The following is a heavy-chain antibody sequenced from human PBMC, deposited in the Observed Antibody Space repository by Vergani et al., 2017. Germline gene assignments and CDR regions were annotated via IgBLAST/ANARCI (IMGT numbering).Heavy chain of an antibody. J-gene: IGHJ4*02. CDR1: GFTFSSYA. D-gene: IGHD3-22*01. CDR3: AKVMLVQWXSDY. Sequence: EVQLLESGGGLVQPGGSLRLSCAASGFTFSSYAMSWVRQAPGKGLEWVSGISGSGGSTYYADSVKGRFTISRDNSKKTLYLQMNSLRAEDTAVYYCAKVMLVQWXSDYWGQGTLVTVSS. V-gene: IGHV3-23*01. CDR2: ISGSGGST.